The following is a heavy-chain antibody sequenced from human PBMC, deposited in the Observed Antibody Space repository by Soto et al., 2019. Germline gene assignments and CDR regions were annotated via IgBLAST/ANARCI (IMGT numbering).Heavy chain of an antibody. D-gene: IGHD3-9*01. CDR3: AREGPEDYDILTGYIKYYFDY. J-gene: IGHJ4*02. Sequence: SETLSLTCTVSGGSISSYYWSWIRQPPGKGLEWIGYIYYSGSTNYNPSLKSRVTISVDTSKNQFSLKLSSVTAADTAVYYCAREGPEDYDILTGYIKYYFDYWGQGTLVTVSS. CDR1: GGSISSYY. CDR2: IYYSGST. V-gene: IGHV4-59*01.